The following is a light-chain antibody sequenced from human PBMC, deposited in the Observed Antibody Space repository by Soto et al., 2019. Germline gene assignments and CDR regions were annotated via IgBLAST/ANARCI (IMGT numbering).Light chain of an antibody. CDR3: QQYNGYSST. V-gene: IGKV1-5*01. CDR1: QSISNS. CDR2: EAS. J-gene: IGKJ1*01. Sequence: DIQMTQSPPTVSASVGDRVTITCRARQSISNSLAWYQQKPGKAPNLLIYEASSLQSGVPSRFSGSGSGTDFTLTISSLQADDFATYFCQQYNGYSSTFGQGTKVGIK.